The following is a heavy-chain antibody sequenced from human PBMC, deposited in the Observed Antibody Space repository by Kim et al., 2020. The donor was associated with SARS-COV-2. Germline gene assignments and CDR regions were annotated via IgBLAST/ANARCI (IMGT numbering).Heavy chain of an antibody. Sequence: SETLSLTCTVSGDSISSSGYYWAWIRQPPGKGLEWIGSIYSTGTTFYSPSLKSRLTISVDTSKNHFSLRLNSVTAADTAVYYCARHGNPYNVAATFDYWG. J-gene: IGHJ4*01. V-gene: IGHV4-39*01. D-gene: IGHD2-15*01. CDR3: ARHGNPYNVAATFDY. CDR2: IYSTGTT. CDR1: GDSISSSGYY.